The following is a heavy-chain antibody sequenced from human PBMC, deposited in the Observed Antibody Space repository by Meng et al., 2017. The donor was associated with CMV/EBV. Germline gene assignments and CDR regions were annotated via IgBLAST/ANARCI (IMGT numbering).Heavy chain of an antibody. Sequence: GSLRLSCTVSGGSISSSSYYWGWIRQPPGKGLEWIGSIYYSGSTYYNPSLKSRVTISVDTSENQFSLKLSSVTAADTAVYYCARFERTYGMDVWGQGTTVTVSS. CDR3: ARFERTYGMDV. J-gene: IGHJ6*02. CDR1: GGSISSSSYY. V-gene: IGHV4-39*07. CDR2: IYYSGST.